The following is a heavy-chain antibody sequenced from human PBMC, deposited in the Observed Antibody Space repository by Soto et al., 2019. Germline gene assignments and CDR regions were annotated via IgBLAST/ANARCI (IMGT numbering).Heavy chain of an antibody. V-gene: IGHV1-18*01. J-gene: IGHJ6*02. Sequence: ASVKVSCKASGYTFTSYGISWVRQAPGQGLEWMGWISAYNGNTNYAQKLQGRVTMTTDTSTSTAYMELRSLRSDDTAVYYCASILAGDYGDHYYYGMDVWGQGTTVTVSS. D-gene: IGHD4-17*01. CDR2: ISAYNGNT. CDR3: ASILAGDYGDHYYYGMDV. CDR1: GYTFTSYG.